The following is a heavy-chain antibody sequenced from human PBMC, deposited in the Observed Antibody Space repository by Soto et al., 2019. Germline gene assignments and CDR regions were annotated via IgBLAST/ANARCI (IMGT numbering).Heavy chain of an antibody. D-gene: IGHD3-9*01. CDR1: GYTLTELS. V-gene: IGHV1-24*01. CDR3: ASIDQYYDILTGSFDY. CDR2: FDPEDGET. Sequence: ASVKVSCKVSGYTLTELSMHWVRQAPGKGLEWMGGFDPEDGETIYAQKFQGRVTMTEDTSTDTAYMELSSLRSEDTAVYYCASIDQYYDILTGSFDYWGQGTLVTVSS. J-gene: IGHJ4*02.